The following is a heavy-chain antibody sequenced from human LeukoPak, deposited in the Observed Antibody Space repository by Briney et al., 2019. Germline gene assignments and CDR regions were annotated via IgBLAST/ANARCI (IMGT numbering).Heavy chain of an antibody. Sequence: PSETLSLTCTVSGGSISSSSYYWGWIRQPPGKGLEWIGSIYYSGSTYYNPSLKSRVTISVDTSKNQFSLKLSSVTAADTAVYYCARSFHSSSWYFDYWGQGTLVTVSS. CDR2: IYYSGST. D-gene: IGHD6-13*01. J-gene: IGHJ4*02. CDR3: ARSFHSSSWYFDY. V-gene: IGHV4-39*01. CDR1: GGSISSSSYY.